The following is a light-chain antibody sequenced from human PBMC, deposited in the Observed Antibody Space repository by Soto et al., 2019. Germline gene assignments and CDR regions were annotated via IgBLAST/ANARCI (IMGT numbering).Light chain of an antibody. J-gene: IGKJ4*01. CDR3: QQYGSSPLT. V-gene: IGKV3-20*01. Sequence: EIVLTQSPATLSLSPGESATLCCRSSQSVSSNSLAWHQQKPGQAPRLLMYAASSRAAGIPDRFSGSGSGTDFTLTISRLEPEDLAVYYCQQYGSSPLTFGGGTKVDIK. CDR1: QSVSSNS. CDR2: AAS.